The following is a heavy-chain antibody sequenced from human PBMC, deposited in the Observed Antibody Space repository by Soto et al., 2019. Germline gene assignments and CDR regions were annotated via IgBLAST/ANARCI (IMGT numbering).Heavy chain of an antibody. Sequence: QVQLQESGPGLVKPSQTLSLTCTVSGGSISSGGYYWSWIRQHPGKGLEWIGYIYYSGSTYYNPSLKSRVTISVDTSKNQFSLKLSSVTAADTAVYYCASALMPDSSWYFEGFWYFDLWGRGTLVTVSS. D-gene: IGHD6-13*01. CDR3: ASALMPDSSWYFEGFWYFDL. J-gene: IGHJ2*01. CDR2: IYYSGST. CDR1: GGSISSGGYY. V-gene: IGHV4-31*03.